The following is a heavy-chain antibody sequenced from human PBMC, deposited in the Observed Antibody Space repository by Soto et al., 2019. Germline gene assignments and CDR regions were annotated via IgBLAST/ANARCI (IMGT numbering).Heavy chain of an antibody. CDR1: GGTFSSYA. J-gene: IGHJ4*02. Sequence: QVQLVQSGAEVKKPGSSEKVSCKASGGTFSSYAISWVRQAPGQGLEWMGGIIPIFGTANYAQKFQGRVTITADESTSTAYMELSSLRSEDTAVYYCARDGRAARYSNHYFDYWGQGTLVTVSS. D-gene: IGHD6-13*01. V-gene: IGHV1-69*12. CDR3: ARDGRAARYSNHYFDY. CDR2: IIPIFGTA.